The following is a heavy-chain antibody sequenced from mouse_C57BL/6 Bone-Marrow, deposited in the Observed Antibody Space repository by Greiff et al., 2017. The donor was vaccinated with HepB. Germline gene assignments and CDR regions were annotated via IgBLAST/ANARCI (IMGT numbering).Heavy chain of an antibody. CDR3: VREKRSSGSSPWFAY. CDR2: IRSKSSNYAK. V-gene: IGHV10-3*01. Sequence: EVKLVESGGGLVQPKGSLKLSCAASGFTFNTYAMHWVRQAPGKGLEWVARIRSKSSNYAKYYADSVKDRLTIARDNSQSMLYLQMNDVKTADIAMYYCVREKRSSGSSPWFAYWGQGTLVTVSA. J-gene: IGHJ3*01. D-gene: IGHD1-1*01. CDR1: GFTFNTYA.